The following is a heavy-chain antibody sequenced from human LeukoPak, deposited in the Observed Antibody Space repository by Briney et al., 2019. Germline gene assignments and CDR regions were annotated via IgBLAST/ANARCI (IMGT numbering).Heavy chain of an antibody. CDR3: ARDQDYHPGYSSGWYY. CDR1: GFTFSSYS. V-gene: IGHV3-48*01. J-gene: IGHJ4*02. D-gene: IGHD6-19*01. CDR2: ISSSSSTI. Sequence: GGSLRLSCAASGFTFSSYSMNWVRPAPGKGLEWVSYISSSSSTIYYADSVKGRFTISRDNAKNSLYLQMNSLRAEDTAVYYCARDQDYHPGYSSGWYYWGQGTLVTVSS.